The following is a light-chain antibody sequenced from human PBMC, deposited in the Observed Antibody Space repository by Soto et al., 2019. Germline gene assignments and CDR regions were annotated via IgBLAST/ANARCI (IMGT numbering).Light chain of an antibody. CDR3: QQYVSSLWT. J-gene: IGKJ1*01. CDR1: QSVSSSY. V-gene: IGKV3-20*01. CDR2: GAS. Sequence: EIVLTQSPGTLSLSPGERATLSCRASQSVSSSYLAWSQQKPGQAPRLLIYGASSRATGIPDRFSGGRSGTAFTLTISRLEPEDFAVYYCQQYVSSLWTFGQGTKVEIK.